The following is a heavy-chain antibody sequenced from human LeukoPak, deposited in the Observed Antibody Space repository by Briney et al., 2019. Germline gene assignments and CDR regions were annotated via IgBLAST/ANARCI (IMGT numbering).Heavy chain of an antibody. D-gene: IGHD5-12*01. J-gene: IGHJ4*02. CDR3: ARDRGSYAWDY. Sequence: GGSLRLSCAASGFTVSSNYMNWVRQAPGKGLEGVSVIYSGGSTYYADSVKGRFTISRDNSKNTLYLQMNSLRPEDTAVYYCARDRGSYAWDYWGQGTLVTVSS. V-gene: IGHV3-66*02. CDR2: IYSGGST. CDR1: GFTVSSNY.